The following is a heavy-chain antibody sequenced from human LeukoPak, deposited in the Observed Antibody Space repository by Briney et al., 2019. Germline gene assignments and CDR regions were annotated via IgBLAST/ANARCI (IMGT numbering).Heavy chain of an antibody. CDR1: GGTFSSYA. J-gene: IGHJ4*02. V-gene: IGHV1-69*13. D-gene: IGHD3-10*01. CDR2: IIPIFGTA. CDR3: ARDAPSDYGSGSYYLAHY. Sequence: SVKVSCKASGGTFSSYAISWVRQAPGQGLEWMGGIIPIFGTANYAQKFQGRVTITADASTSTAYMELSSLRSEDTAVYYCARDAPSDYGSGSYYLAHYWGQGTLVTVSS.